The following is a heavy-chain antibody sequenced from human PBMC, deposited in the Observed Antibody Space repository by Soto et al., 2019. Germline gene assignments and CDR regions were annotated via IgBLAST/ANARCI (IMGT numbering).Heavy chain of an antibody. D-gene: IGHD1-1*01. CDR2: IQTGGST. Sequence: PGGSLRLSCAASGFSVGGNPMTWVRQAPGKGLEWVASIQTGGSTFYADPVKGRFTISRDNAKNMVYLQMNSLTVGDTAMYFCARGVNDDSWGRGTLVTVSS. CDR3: ARGVNDDS. J-gene: IGHJ4*02. V-gene: IGHV3-53*01. CDR1: GFSVGGNP.